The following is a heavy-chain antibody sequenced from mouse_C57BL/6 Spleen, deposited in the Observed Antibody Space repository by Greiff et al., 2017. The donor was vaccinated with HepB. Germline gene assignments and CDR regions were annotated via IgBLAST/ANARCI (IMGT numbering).Heavy chain of an antibody. D-gene: IGHD1-1*01. J-gene: IGHJ1*03. Sequence: EVQRVESGGGLVQPGGSLSLSCAASGFTFTDYYMSWVRQPPGKALEWLGFIRNKANGYTTEYSASVKGRFTISRDNSQSILYLQMNALRAEDSATYYCARYKGSSLGYFDVWGTGTTVTVSS. CDR2: IRNKANGYTT. CDR3: ARYKGSSLGYFDV. V-gene: IGHV7-3*01. CDR1: GFTFTDYY.